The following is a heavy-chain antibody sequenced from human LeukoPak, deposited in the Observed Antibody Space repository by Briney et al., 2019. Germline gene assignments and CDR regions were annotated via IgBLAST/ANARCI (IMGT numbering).Heavy chain of an antibody. Sequence: GESLKILCKGSGYSFTSYWIGWVRQTPGKGLEWMGIIYPDDSDTRYSPSFQGQVTISADKSISTAYLQWSSLKASDTAMYYCARHGSDPTSGIYYFDSWGQGTLVTVSS. CDR1: GYSFTSYW. J-gene: IGHJ4*02. CDR3: ARHGSDPTSGIYYFDS. D-gene: IGHD3-10*01. V-gene: IGHV5-51*01. CDR2: IYPDDSDT.